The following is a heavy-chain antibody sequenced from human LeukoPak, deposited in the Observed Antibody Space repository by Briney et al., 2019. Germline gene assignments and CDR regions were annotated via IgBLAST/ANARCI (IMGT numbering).Heavy chain of an antibody. CDR2: ISYDGSNK. CDR1: GFTFSSYA. J-gene: IGHJ4*02. V-gene: IGHV3-30-3*01. CDR3: ARRDSSGYCLSIDY. Sequence: GGSLRLSCAASGFTFSSYAMHWVRQAPGKGLEWVAVISYDGSNKYYADSVKGRFTISRDNSKNTLYLQMNSLRAEDTAVYYCARRDSSGYCLSIDYWGQGTLVTVSS. D-gene: IGHD3-22*01.